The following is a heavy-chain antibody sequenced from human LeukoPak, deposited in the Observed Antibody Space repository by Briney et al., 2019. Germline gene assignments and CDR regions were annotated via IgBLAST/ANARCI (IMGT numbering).Heavy chain of an antibody. D-gene: IGHD3-10*01. CDR3: ARDSGTTGEVKFDP. CDR1: GGSFSGYY. Sequence: SETLSLTCAVYGGSFSGYYWSWIRQPPGKGLEWIGRIYSRVTTYNPSLKSRVTMSADTSRNHVSLTLNSVTAADTAVYYRARDSGTTGEVKFDPWGQGTLVTVSS. J-gene: IGHJ5*02. CDR2: IYSRVT. V-gene: IGHV4-4*07.